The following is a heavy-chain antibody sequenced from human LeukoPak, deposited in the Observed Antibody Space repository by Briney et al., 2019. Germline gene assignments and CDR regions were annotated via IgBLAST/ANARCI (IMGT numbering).Heavy chain of an antibody. Sequence: GGSLRLSCAASGFTFRTNNMHWVRQAPGKGLEWVAFILYDGSQKYFADSVKGRFTLSRDNSKNTLYLQMNSLRPEDTAVYYCAKDGGSGTYPLDYWGQGTLVTVSS. D-gene: IGHD3-10*01. CDR3: AKDGGSGTYPLDY. CDR1: GFTFRTNN. V-gene: IGHV3-30*02. J-gene: IGHJ4*02. CDR2: ILYDGSQK.